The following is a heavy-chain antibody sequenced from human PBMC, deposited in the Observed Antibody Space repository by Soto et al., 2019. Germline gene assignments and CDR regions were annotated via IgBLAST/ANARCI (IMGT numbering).Heavy chain of an antibody. CDR2: IIPILGIA. D-gene: IGHD3-22*01. V-gene: IGHV1-69*02. J-gene: IGHJ5*02. Sequence: ASLKVSCKASGGTFNSYTISWARQAPGQGLEWMGRIIPILGIANYAQKFQGRVTITADKSTSTAYMELSSLRSEDTAVYYCASRLGYYDSSGYSSWFDPWRQGTLVTVSS. CDR1: GGTFNSYT. CDR3: ASRLGYYDSSGYSSWFDP.